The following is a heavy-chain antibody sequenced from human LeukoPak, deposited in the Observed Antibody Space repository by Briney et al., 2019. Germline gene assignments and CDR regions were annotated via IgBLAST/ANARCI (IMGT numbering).Heavy chain of an antibody. Sequence: ASVKVSCKASGYTFTSYCMHWVRQAPGQGLEWMGIMNPSGGSTNYAQKFQGRVTMTTDTSTSTAYMELRSLRSDDTAVYYCARVQVRGVYYYYYYYMDVWGKGTTVTISS. V-gene: IGHV1-46*01. CDR2: MNPSGGST. CDR3: ARVQVRGVYYYYYYYMDV. J-gene: IGHJ6*03. D-gene: IGHD3-10*01. CDR1: GYTFTSYC.